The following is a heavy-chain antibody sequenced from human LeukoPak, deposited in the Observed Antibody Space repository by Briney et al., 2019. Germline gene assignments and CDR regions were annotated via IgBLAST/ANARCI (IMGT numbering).Heavy chain of an antibody. CDR3: ARAEWSNWYFDL. D-gene: IGHD3-3*01. CDR1: GFTFSTYW. V-gene: IGHV3-7*03. CDR2: IKQDGSEK. Sequence: PEGSLRLSCAASGFTFSTYWMNWVRQAPGKGLEWVANIKQDGSEKYYVDSVKGRFTLSRDSAKNSLYLQMNSLRAEDTAVYYCARAEWSNWYFDLWGRGTLVTVSS. J-gene: IGHJ2*01.